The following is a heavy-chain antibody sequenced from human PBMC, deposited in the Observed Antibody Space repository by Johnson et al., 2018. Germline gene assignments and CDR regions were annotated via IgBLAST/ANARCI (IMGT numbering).Heavy chain of an antibody. CDR3: VRDILTGSAAFDI. Sequence: ADSVKGRFTISRDTAKNSLYLKMNSLRAEDTAVYYCVRDILTGSAAFDIWGQGTMVTVSS. D-gene: IGHD3-9*01. J-gene: IGHJ3*02. V-gene: IGHV3-21*01.